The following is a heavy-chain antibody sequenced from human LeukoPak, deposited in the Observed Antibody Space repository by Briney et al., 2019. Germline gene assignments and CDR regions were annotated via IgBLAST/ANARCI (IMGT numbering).Heavy chain of an antibody. CDR3: ASYRIAAAGYTPFDY. CDR2: IYYAGST. J-gene: IGHJ4*02. Sequence: PSETLSLTCTVSGGSIRSNDYYWGWIRQPPGKGLEWIGSIYYAGSTYYKPSLKSRVTISVDTSKNQFSLRLTSVTAADTAVYYCASYRIAAAGYTPFDYWGQGTLVTVSS. V-gene: IGHV4-39*01. CDR1: GGSIRSNDYY. D-gene: IGHD6-13*01.